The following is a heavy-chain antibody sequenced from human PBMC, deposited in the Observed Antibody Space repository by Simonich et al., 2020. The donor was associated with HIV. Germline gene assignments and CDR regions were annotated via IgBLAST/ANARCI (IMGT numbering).Heavy chain of an antibody. V-gene: IGHV3-23*01. CDR3: VNRAWLDS. J-gene: IGHJ5*01. Sequence: EVQLLESGGGLVQPGGSLRLSCAASGFTFSSYAMSWVRQAPGKGREWVSVITDSNESTNYADSVKGRFTIARDNSKNTLYLQMNSLRAEDTAVYYCVNRAWLDSWGQGALVTVSS. D-gene: IGHD3-10*01. CDR1: GFTFSSYA. CDR2: ITDSNEST.